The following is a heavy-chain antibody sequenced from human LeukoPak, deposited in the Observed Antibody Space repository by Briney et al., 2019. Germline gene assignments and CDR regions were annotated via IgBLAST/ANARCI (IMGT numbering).Heavy chain of an antibody. V-gene: IGHV3-48*03. D-gene: IGHD1-26*01. CDR1: GFTFRDFE. CDR3: ARVWVGACDY. Sequence: GGSLRLSCAASGFTFRDFEMNWVRQAPGKGLEWVSYISSSGSTIYYADSVKDRFTISRDSAKSSLFLQINNLRAEDTGRYCCARVWVGACDYWGQGALVTVSS. CDR2: ISSSGSTI. J-gene: IGHJ4*02.